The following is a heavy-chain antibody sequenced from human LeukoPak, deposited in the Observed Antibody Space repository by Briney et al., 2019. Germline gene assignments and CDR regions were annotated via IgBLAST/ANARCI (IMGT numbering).Heavy chain of an antibody. J-gene: IGHJ4*02. V-gene: IGHV3-33*08. Sequence: GGSLRLSCAASGFTFSSYGMHWVRQAPGKGLEWVAVIWYDGSNKYYADSVKGRFTISRDNSKNTLYLQMNSLRAEDTAVYYCARDPQGGTLVHYWGQGTLVTVSS. CDR1: GFTFSSYG. CDR2: IWYDGSNK. D-gene: IGHD3-16*01. CDR3: ARDPQGGTLVHY.